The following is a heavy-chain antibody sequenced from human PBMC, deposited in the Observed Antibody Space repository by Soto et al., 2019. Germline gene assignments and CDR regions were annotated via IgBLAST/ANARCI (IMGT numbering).Heavy chain of an antibody. D-gene: IGHD3-10*01. J-gene: IGHJ5*02. Sequence: EVQLLESGGGLMQPGGSLRLSCAGTGFTFSSYGMSWVSQAPGKGLEWVSTIRGSAGNANYADSVKGRFTISRDDSTNTVHLQMNSLRPDDTAVYYCAKHLWCGESVFDPWGQGTLVVVSS. V-gene: IGHV3-23*01. CDR2: IRGSAGNA. CDR1: GFTFSSYG. CDR3: AKHLWCGESVFDP.